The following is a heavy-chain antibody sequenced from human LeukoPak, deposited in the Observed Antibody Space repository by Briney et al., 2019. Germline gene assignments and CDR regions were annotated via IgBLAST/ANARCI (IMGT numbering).Heavy chain of an antibody. V-gene: IGHV5-51*01. J-gene: IGHJ3*02. CDR2: IYPGDSDT. Sequence: PGESLKISCKGSGYSFTSYWIGWVRQMPGKGLEWMGIIYPGDSDTRYSPSFQGQVTTSADKSISTAYLQWSSLKASDTAMYYCARGLRYFDWLSSGAFDIWGQGTMVTVSS. CDR1: GYSFTSYW. CDR3: ARGLRYFDWLSSGAFDI. D-gene: IGHD3-9*01.